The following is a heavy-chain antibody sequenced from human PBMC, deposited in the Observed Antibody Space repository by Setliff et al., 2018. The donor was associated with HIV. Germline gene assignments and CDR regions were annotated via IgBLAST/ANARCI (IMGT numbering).Heavy chain of an antibody. CDR1: GGSVSGYY. CDR3: ARWHPPYGFWEEDY. Sequence: TLSLTCTVYGGSVSGYYWSWIRQPPGKGLEWIGEIDHSGSTNYNPSLKSRVTISVDTSKNQFSLKLKSVTAADTAVYYCARWHPPYGFWEEDYWGQGTLVTVS. CDR2: IDHSGST. D-gene: IGHD3-10*01. J-gene: IGHJ4*02. V-gene: IGHV4-34*01.